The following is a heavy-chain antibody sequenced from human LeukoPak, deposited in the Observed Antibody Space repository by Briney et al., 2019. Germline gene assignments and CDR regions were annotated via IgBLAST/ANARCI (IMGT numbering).Heavy chain of an antibody. V-gene: IGHV3-23*01. CDR2: ISGSGGST. CDR1: GFTFSSYG. D-gene: IGHD3-3*01. Sequence: GGSLRLSCAASGFTFSSYGMSWVRQAPGKGLEWVSAISGSGGSTYYADSVKGRFTISRDNSKNTLYLQMNSLRAEDTAVYYCAREGLRFLEWLSPDFDFWGQGILVTVSS. J-gene: IGHJ4*02. CDR3: AREGLRFLEWLSPDFDF.